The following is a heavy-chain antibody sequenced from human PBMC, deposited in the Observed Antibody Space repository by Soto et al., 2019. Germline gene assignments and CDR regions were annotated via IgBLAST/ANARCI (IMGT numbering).Heavy chain of an antibody. CDR3: AHYGSGSYYPYYYYGMDV. J-gene: IGHJ6*02. Sequence: QVTLKESGPVLVKPTETLTLTCTVSGFSLSNARMGVSWIRQPPGKALEWLAHIFSNDEKSYSTSLKSRLTISKDTSKSQVVLTMTNMDPVDTATYYCAHYGSGSYYPYYYYGMDVWGQGTTVTVSS. D-gene: IGHD3-10*01. V-gene: IGHV2-26*01. CDR1: GFSLSNARMG. CDR2: IFSNDEK.